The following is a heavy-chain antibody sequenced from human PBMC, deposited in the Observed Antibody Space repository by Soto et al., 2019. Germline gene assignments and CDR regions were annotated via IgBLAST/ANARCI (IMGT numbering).Heavy chain of an antibody. J-gene: IGHJ6*02. CDR2: ISSSGGYI. CDR3: AGRIAAGGGMDV. D-gene: IGHD6-13*01. V-gene: IGHV3-21*02. Sequence: EVQLVESGGGLVKPGGSLRLSCEASGFTFSGHTLTWVRQAPGKGLEWVSSISSSGGYIHYADSVKGRFTISRDNANNSLLLQMNSLRVEDTALYYCAGRIAAGGGMDVWGQGTTVSVSS. CDR1: GFTFSGHT.